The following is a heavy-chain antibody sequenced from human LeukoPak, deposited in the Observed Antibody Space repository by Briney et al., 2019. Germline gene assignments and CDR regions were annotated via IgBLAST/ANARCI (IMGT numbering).Heavy chain of an antibody. CDR2: IYSSGST. Sequence: SQTLSLTCTVSGDSFSRGGYYWSRIRQHPVKGLEWIGYIYSSGSTFYNPSLKSRLALSKDTSKNQFSLNLSSVTAADTAVYYCARGYDSNSYSPGFDPWGQGTLVTVSS. D-gene: IGHD3-22*01. J-gene: IGHJ5*02. CDR1: GDSFSRGGYY. CDR3: ARGYDSNSYSPGFDP. V-gene: IGHV4-31*03.